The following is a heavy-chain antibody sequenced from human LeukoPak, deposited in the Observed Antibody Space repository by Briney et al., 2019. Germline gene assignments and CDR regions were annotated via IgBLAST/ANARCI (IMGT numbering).Heavy chain of an antibody. CDR3: VRGANYDSGSYYRDGYFQS. V-gene: IGHV3-53*01. CDR2: IYSGGST. Sequence: GGSLRLSCAVSGFTVSSNYMTWVRQAPGKGLEWVSFIYSGGSTYYADSVKGRFTISRDNSKNTVYLQMNNLTAEDTALYYCVRGANYDSGSYYRDGYFQSWGQGTLVTVSS. J-gene: IGHJ1*01. CDR1: GFTVSSNY. D-gene: IGHD3-10*01.